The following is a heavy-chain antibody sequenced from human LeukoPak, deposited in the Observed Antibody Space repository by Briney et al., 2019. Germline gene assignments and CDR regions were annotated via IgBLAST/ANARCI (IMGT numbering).Heavy chain of an antibody. CDR3: ARDGYYDSSGYHRYYFDY. CDR2: IYYSGST. CDR1: GGSISSSSYY. Sequence: SETLSLTCTVSGGSISSSSYYWGWIRQPPGKGLEWIGSIYYSGSTYYNPSLKSRVTISVDTSKNQFSLKLSSVTAADTAVYYCARDGYYDSSGYHRYYFDYWGQGTLVTVSS. D-gene: IGHD3-22*01. J-gene: IGHJ4*02. V-gene: IGHV4-39*07.